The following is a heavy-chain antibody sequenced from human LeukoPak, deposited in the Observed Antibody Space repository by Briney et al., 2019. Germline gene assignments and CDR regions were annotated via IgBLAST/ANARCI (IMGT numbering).Heavy chain of an antibody. J-gene: IGHJ4*02. D-gene: IGHD4-17*01. V-gene: IGHV3-33*01. Sequence: GGSLRLSCVASGFILRSHVMHWVRQSPGGGLEWVAALHADGSQIWYGDSVRGRFTISRDNAKNSLYLQMNSLRGEDTAVYYCARDCPGYGDCNFDYWGQGTLVTVSS. CDR3: ARDCPGYGDCNFDY. CDR1: GFILRSHV. CDR2: LHADGSQI.